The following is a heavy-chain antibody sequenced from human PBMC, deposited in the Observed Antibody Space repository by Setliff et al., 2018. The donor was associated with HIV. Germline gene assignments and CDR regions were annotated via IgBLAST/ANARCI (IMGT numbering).Heavy chain of an antibody. J-gene: IGHJ3*01. CDR3: VRPRVFASFDV. CDR1: GFLVTGYN. CDR2: INPNNGGT. D-gene: IGHD2-21*01. Sequence: GASVKVSCKALGFLVTGYNVHWVRQAPGHGPEWLGRINPNNGGTNYAQKFQGRVTMSLDTSTSTVYLELKALTSDDTAVYYCVRPRVFASFDVWGPGTMVTVSS. V-gene: IGHV1-2*06.